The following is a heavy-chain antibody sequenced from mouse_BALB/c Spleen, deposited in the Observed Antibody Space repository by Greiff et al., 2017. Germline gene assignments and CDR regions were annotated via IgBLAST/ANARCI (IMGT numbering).Heavy chain of an antibody. J-gene: IGHJ4*01. CDR3: ARGGGLRHAMDY. CDR2: IYPGDGST. Sequence: QVQLQQSGPELVKPGASVKMSCKASGYTFTSYYIHWVKQRPGQGLEWIGWIYPGDGSTKYNEKFKGKTTLTADKSSSTAYMLLSSLTSEDSAIYFCARGGGLRHAMDYWGQGTSVTVSS. D-gene: IGHD2-4*01. V-gene: IGHV1S56*01. CDR1: GYTFTSYY.